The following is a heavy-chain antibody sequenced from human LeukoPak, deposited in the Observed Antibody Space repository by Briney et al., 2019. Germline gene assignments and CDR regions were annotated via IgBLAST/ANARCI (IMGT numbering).Heavy chain of an antibody. J-gene: IGHJ4*02. CDR1: GFTFSSYS. CDR2: ISSSSSYI. CDR3: ARAGYGYYYDSSGRSPADY. Sequence: GGSLRLSCAASGFTFSSYSMNWVRQAPGKGLEWVSSISSSSSYICYADSVKGRFTISRDNAKNSLYLQMNSLRAEDTAVYYCARAGYGYYYDSSGRSPADYWGQGTLVTVSS. V-gene: IGHV3-21*01. D-gene: IGHD3-22*01.